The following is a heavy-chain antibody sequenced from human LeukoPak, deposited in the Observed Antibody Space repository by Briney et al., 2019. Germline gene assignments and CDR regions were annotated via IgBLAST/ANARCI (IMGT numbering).Heavy chain of an antibody. CDR2: ISGSGGST. CDR1: GFTFSSYA. V-gene: IGHV3-23*01. D-gene: IGHD6-13*01. J-gene: IGHJ4*02. CDR3: AKKRVSSSWSFDY. Sequence: GGSLILSCAASGFTFSSYAMSWVRQAPGKGLEWVSAISGSGGSTYYADSVKGRFTISRDNSKNTLYLQMNSLRAEDTAVYYCAKKRVSSSWSFDYWGQGTLVTVSS.